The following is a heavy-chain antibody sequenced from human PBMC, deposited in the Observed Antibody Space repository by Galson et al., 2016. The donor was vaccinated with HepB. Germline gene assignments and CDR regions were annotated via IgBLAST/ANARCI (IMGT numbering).Heavy chain of an antibody. V-gene: IGHV3-23*01. Sequence: SLRLSCAASGFTFSSYSMAWVRQAPGKGLEWVSSLTSSGGSTHYTDSVKGRFTISRDNSKNTLYLHMNSLRADDTALYFCARIPPGGSASGFEIWGQGTTVTVSS. D-gene: IGHD2-15*01. J-gene: IGHJ3*02. CDR2: LTSSGGST. CDR1: GFTFSSYS. CDR3: ARIPPGGSASGFEI.